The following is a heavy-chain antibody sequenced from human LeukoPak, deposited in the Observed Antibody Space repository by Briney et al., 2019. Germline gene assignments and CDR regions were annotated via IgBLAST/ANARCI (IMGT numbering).Heavy chain of an antibody. CDR1: GFTFSDAW. D-gene: IGHD3-16*01. Sequence: GGSLRLSCSASGFTFSDAWMGWVRQAPGKGLEWVGRVKSKANGETTHFAAPVKGRFTISRDDSKNTLYLQMNGLKTEDTAVYYCAWGGDYFDFWGRGTLVTVSS. J-gene: IGHJ4*02. CDR2: VKSKANGETT. CDR3: AWGGDYFDF. V-gene: IGHV3-15*01.